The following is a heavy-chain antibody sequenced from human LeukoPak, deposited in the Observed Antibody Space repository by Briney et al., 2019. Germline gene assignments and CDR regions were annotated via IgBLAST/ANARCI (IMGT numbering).Heavy chain of an antibody. CDR1: GFTFSSYA. CDR2: ISGSGDST. V-gene: IGHV3-23*01. D-gene: IGHD2-2*01. CDR3: ARADIVVVPADWFDP. Sequence: GGSLRLSCAASGFTFSSYAMSWVRRAPAKGLEWVSAISGSGDSTYYADSVKGRFTISRDNSRNTLYLQMNTVRDEDTAVFYCARADIVVVPADWFDPWGQGTLVTVSS. J-gene: IGHJ5*02.